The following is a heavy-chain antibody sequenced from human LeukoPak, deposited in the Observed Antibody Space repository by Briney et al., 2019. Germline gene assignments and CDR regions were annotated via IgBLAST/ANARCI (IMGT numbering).Heavy chain of an antibody. CDR1: GFTFSSYA. Sequence: GGSLRLSCAASGFTFSSYAMHWARQAPGKGLEWVAVISYDGSNKYYADSVKGRFTISRDNSKNTLYLQMNSLRAEDTAVYYCARSDLGEAFDYWGQGTLVTVSS. J-gene: IGHJ4*02. CDR2: ISYDGSNK. D-gene: IGHD3-10*01. CDR3: ARSDLGEAFDY. V-gene: IGHV3-30*04.